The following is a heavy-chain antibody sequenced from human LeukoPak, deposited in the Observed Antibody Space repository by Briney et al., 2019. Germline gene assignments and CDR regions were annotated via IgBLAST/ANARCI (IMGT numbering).Heavy chain of an antibody. Sequence: SETLSLTCAVSGGSISSGGYSWSWIRQPPGKGLAWIGYSYHSGSTYYNPSLKSRVTISVDRSKNQFSLKLSSVTAADTAVYYCARHSYDSSGYKGFDYWGQGTLVTVSS. CDR2: SYHSGST. J-gene: IGHJ4*02. V-gene: IGHV4-30-2*01. D-gene: IGHD3-22*01. CDR3: ARHSYDSSGYKGFDY. CDR1: GGSISSGGYS.